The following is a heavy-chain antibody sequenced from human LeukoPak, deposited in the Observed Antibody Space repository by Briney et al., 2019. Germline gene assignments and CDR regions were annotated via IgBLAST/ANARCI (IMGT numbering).Heavy chain of an antibody. Sequence: GGSLRLSCAASGFTFSSYWMSWVRQAPGKGLEWVSSISSSSSYIYYADSVKGRFTISRDNAKNSLYLQMNSLRAEDTAVYYCARDNFIGRKGVPAAMNYWGQGTLVTVSS. CDR2: ISSSSSYI. V-gene: IGHV3-21*01. CDR1: GFTFSSYW. J-gene: IGHJ4*02. CDR3: ARDNFIGRKGVPAAMNY. D-gene: IGHD2-2*01.